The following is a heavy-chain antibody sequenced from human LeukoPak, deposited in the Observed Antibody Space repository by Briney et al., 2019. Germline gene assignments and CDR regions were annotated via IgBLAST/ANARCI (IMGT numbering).Heavy chain of an antibody. CDR1: GFTLSSYA. D-gene: IGHD6-19*01. CDR2: ISGSGDTT. Sequence: GGSLRLSCAGSGFTLSSYAMSWVRQAPGKGLEWVTAISGSGDTTYYADSVKGRFTISRDNSKNTLYLQMSSLRPEDTAVYYCVKDREMGSGWAYFQHWGQGTLVTVSS. V-gene: IGHV3-23*01. J-gene: IGHJ1*01. CDR3: VKDREMGSGWAYFQH.